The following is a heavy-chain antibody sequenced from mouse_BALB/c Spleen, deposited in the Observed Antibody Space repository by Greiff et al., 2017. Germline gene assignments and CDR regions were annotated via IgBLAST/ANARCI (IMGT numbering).Heavy chain of an antibody. J-gene: IGHJ3*01. D-gene: IGHD2-4*01. CDR3: ARSVYDYVWFAY. CDR2: ISSGSSTI. V-gene: IGHV5-17*02. Sequence: EVQVVESGGGLVQPGGSRKLSCAASGFTFSSFGMHWVRQAPEKGLEWVAYISSGSSTIYYADTVKGRFTISRDNPKNTLFLQMTSLRSEDTAMYYCARSVYDYVWFAYWGQGTLVTVSA. CDR1: GFTFSSFG.